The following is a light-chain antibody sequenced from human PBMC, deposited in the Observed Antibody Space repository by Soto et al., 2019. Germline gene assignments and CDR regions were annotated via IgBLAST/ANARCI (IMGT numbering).Light chain of an antibody. CDR3: QHRQFWLS. CDR1: QSIDIY. V-gene: IGKV3-11*01. Sequence: TVLTQSPATLSLSPGERATLSCRASQSIDIYLAWYQLRPGQAPRLLIYYASNRPPGIPARFSGSGSGTAFTLTIRSLEPEDFAIYYCQHRQFWLSFGGGTKVEIK. J-gene: IGKJ4*01. CDR2: YAS.